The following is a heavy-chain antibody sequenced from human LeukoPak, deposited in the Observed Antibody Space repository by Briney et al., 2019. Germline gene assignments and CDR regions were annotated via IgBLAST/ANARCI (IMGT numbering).Heavy chain of an antibody. D-gene: IGHD5-18*01. CDR3: VSPRGFSYGYFDY. CDR2: IYYSKNT. V-gene: IGHV4-39*01. J-gene: IGHJ4*02. CDR1: GGSISSSSAY. Sequence: SETLSLTCTVSGGSISSSSAYWGWIRQPPGKGLEWIESIYYSKNTYYNPSLKSRVTISADTSKNQFSLTLGSVSATDTAVYYCVSPRGFSYGYFDYWGQGTLVTVSS.